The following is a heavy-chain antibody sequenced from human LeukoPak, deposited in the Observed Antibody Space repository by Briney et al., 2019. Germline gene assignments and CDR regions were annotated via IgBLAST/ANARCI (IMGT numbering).Heavy chain of an antibody. V-gene: IGHV3-48*04. D-gene: IGHD3-9*01. Sequence: GGSLRLSCAASRFTFSSYSMNWVRQAPGKGLEWVSSISSSGSTIYYADSVKGRFTISRDNAKNSLYLQMNSLRAEDTAVYYCARARLRYFDWLSGFDYWGQGTLVTVSS. CDR3: ARARLRYFDWLSGFDY. CDR1: RFTFSSYS. CDR2: ISSSGSTI. J-gene: IGHJ4*02.